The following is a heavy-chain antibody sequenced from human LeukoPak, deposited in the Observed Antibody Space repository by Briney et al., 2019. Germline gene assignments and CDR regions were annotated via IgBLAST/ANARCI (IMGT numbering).Heavy chain of an antibody. CDR3: AREATTGTTPGMNWFDP. D-gene: IGHD1-7*01. Sequence: SVKVSCKASGGTFSSYAISWVRQAPGQGLEWMGGIIPIFGTANYAQKFQGRVTITADESTSTAYMELSSLRSEDTAVYHCAREATTGTTPGMNWFDPWGQGTLVTVSS. J-gene: IGHJ5*02. V-gene: IGHV1-69*13. CDR1: GGTFSSYA. CDR2: IIPIFGTA.